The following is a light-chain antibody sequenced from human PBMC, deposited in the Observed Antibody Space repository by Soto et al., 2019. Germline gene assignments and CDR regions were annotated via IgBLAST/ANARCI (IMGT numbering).Light chain of an antibody. J-gene: IGLJ1*01. CDR3: SSYTSSSTYV. CDR1: SSDVGGYSY. V-gene: IGLV2-14*01. CDR2: EVS. Sequence: QSVLPQPASVSGSPGQSITISCTGTSSDVGGYSYVSWFQQHPNKAPKVLIYEVSNWPSGVSNRFSGSKSGNTASLTISGLQAEDEADYYCSSYTSSSTYVFGTGTKVTVL.